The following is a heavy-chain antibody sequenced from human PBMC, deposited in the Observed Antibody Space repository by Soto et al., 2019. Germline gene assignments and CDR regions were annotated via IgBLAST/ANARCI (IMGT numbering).Heavy chain of an antibody. J-gene: IGHJ5*02. CDR1: GGTISGYY. CDR2: IYSSGNT. Sequence: SETLSLTCSVSGGTISGYYWAWIRQPAGKGLEWIGRIYSSGNTKYNPSLQSRVTMSLDTSNNQFSLRLTSVTAADTAVYYCARGQRFSDWFDPWGQGTLVTVSS. D-gene: IGHD3-3*01. V-gene: IGHV4-4*07. CDR3: ARGQRFSDWFDP.